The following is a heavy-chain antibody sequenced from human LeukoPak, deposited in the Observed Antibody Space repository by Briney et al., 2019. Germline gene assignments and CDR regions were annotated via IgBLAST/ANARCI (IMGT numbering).Heavy chain of an antibody. J-gene: IGHJ4*02. CDR1: GYTFIGYN. CDR2: INPNSGGT. CDR3: ALLGEALHY. Sequence: AAVTVSFTGSGYTFIGYNRHWVGQAAGQGLEGMGWINPNSGGTNYAQSFQGRVTMTRDTSISTAYMEPSRLRSDATAIYYCALLGEALHYWGQGTLVTVSS. V-gene: IGHV1-2*02. D-gene: IGHD4-17*01.